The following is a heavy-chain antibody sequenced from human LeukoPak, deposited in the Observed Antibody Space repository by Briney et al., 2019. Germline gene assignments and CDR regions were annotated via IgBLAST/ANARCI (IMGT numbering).Heavy chain of an antibody. CDR2: IYSGGST. V-gene: IGHV3-66*02. Sequence: GGSLRLACAASGFTVSSNYMSWVRQAPGKGLEWVSVIYSGGSTYYADSVKGRFTISRDNSKNTLYPQMNSLRGEDTAVYYCAREGDQWGLAPDYYFDYWGQGTLVTVSS. CDR1: GFTVSSNY. CDR3: AREGDQWGLAPDYYFDY. D-gene: IGHD3-16*01. J-gene: IGHJ4*02.